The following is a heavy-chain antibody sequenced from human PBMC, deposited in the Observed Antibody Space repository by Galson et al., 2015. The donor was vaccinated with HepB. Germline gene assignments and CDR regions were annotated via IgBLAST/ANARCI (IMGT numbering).Heavy chain of an antibody. V-gene: IGHV3-21*01. CDR3: ARAERYCSSTSCYYFDY. J-gene: IGHJ4*02. CDR2: ISSSSSYI. Sequence: SLRLSCAASGFTFSSYSMNWVRQAPGKGLEWVSSISSSSSYIYYADSVKGRFTISRDNAKNSLYLQMNSLRAEDTAVYYCARAERYCSSTSCYYFDYWGQGTLVTVSS. CDR1: GFTFSSYS. D-gene: IGHD2-2*01.